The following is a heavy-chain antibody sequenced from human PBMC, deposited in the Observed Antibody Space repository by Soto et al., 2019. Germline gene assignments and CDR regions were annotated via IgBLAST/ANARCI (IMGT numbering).Heavy chain of an antibody. V-gene: IGHV1-2*04. J-gene: IGHJ4*02. D-gene: IGHD3-10*01. CDR2: INPNSGNT. Sequence: ASVKVSCKASGYTFTSYGISWVRQAPGQGLEWMGWINPNSGNTNYAQKFQGWVTMTRDTSTSTAYMELSRLRSDDTAVYHCARDGGYYGSGGNFDYWGQGTLVTVSS. CDR1: GYTFTSYG. CDR3: ARDGGYYGSGGNFDY.